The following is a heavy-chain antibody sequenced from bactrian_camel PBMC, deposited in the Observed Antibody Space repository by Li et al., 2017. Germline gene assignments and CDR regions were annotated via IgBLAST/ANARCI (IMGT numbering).Heavy chain of an antibody. CDR2: IYRHGDFT. J-gene: IGHJ4*01. D-gene: IGHD5*01. CDR3: ATAYVGWGGRISDPNDYKY. V-gene: IGHV3S6*01. CDR1: SLTYSSNC. Sequence: HVQLVESGGDSVQAGGSLRLSCTSDSLTYSSNCMAWFRQVPGKEREGVAAIYRHGDFTYYGDSVRGRFTIAQDNAKNALYLQMNDLKPEDTAMYYCATAYVGWGGRISDPNDYKYWGQGTQVTVS.